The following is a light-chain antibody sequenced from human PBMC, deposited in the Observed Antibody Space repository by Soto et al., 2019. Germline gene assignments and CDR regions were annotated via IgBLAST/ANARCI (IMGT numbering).Light chain of an antibody. V-gene: IGLV4-69*01. CDR3: QTWGTGITV. J-gene: IGLJ3*02. CDR1: SGHSDYA. CDR2: LNSDGSH. Sequence: QSVLTQSPSASASLGASVKLTCTLHSGHSDYAIAWHQQPPEKSPRYLMILNSDGSHTKGDGIPDRFSGSRSGAERYLTISSLQSEDEADYYCQTWGTGITVFGGGTKLTVL.